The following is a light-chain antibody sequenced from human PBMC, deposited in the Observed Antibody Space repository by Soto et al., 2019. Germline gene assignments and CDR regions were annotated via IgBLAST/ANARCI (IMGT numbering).Light chain of an antibody. CDR3: HQRSNWPPFT. CDR1: QSVSGY. V-gene: IGKV3-11*01. Sequence: EIVFTQSPATLSLSPGERATLSCRVSQSVSGYLAWYQHRPGQAPRLLIFDASNRATGIPARFSGSGSGTDFTLTISSLEPEDSAVYYCHQRSNWPPFTFGQGTKLEIK. CDR2: DAS. J-gene: IGKJ2*01.